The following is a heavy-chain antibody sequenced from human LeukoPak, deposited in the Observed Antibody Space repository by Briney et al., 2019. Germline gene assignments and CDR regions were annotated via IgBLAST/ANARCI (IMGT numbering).Heavy chain of an antibody. CDR1: GGSISSSTYY. J-gene: IGHJ4*02. V-gene: IGHV4-39*07. Sequence: SETLSLTCTVSGGSISSSTYYWGWIRQPPGKGLEWIGSIYYSGSTYYNPSLKNRVTISVDTSKNQFSLKLSSVTAADTAVYYCASIAARKIDYWGQGTLVTVSS. CDR2: IYYSGST. D-gene: IGHD6-6*01. CDR3: ASIAARKIDY.